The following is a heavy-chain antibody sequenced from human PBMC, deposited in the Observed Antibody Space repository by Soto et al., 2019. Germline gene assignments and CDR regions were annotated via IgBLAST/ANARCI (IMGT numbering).Heavy chain of an antibody. V-gene: IGHV3-21*01. D-gene: IGHD6-6*01. CDR1: GFTFSSYS. CDR2: ISSSSSYI. J-gene: IGHJ4*02. Sequence: GGSLRLSCAASGFTFSSYSMNWVRQAPGKGLEWVSSISSSSSYIYYADSVKGRFTISRDNAKNSLYLQMNSLRAEDTAVYYCARDLEEYSSSSLIFAPGSFDYRGQGTLVTVSS. CDR3: ARDLEEYSSSSLIFAPGSFDY.